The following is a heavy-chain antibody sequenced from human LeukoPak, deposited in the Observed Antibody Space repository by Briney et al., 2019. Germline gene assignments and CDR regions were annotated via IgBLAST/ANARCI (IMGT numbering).Heavy chain of an antibody. Sequence: SETLSLTCTVSGGSISSGDYYWSWIRQPPGKGLEWIGYIYYSGSTYYNPSLKSRVTISVDTSKNQFSLKLSSVIAADTAVYSCASRRITIFGVASNDAFDIWGQGTMVTVSS. J-gene: IGHJ3*02. V-gene: IGHV4-30-4*08. CDR2: IYYSGST. CDR3: ASRRITIFGVASNDAFDI. CDR1: GGSISSGDYY. D-gene: IGHD3-3*01.